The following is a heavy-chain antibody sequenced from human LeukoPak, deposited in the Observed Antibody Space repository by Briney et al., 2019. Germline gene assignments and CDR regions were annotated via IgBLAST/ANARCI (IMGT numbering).Heavy chain of an antibody. V-gene: IGHV1-69*13. J-gene: IGHJ5*02. Sequence: GASVKVSCKASGGTFSSYAISWVRQAPGQGLEWMGGIIPIFGTANYAQKFQGRVTITADESTSTAYMELSSLRSEDTAVYYCASIISSGYYWPWGQGTLVTVSS. CDR1: GGTFSSYA. CDR3: ASIISSGYYWP. CDR2: IIPIFGTA. D-gene: IGHD3-22*01.